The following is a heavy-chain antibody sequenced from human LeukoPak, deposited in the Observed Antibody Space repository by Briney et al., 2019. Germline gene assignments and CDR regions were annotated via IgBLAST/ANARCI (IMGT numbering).Heavy chain of an antibody. CDR2: IYYSGST. CDR3: ARVNDWFDYFDY. Sequence: KPSETLSLTCTVSGGSISSYYWSWIRQPPGKGLEWIGYIYYSGSTNYNPSLKSRVTISVDTSKNQFSLKLSSVTAADTAVYYCARVNDWFDYFDYWGQGTLVIVSS. CDR1: GGSISSYY. V-gene: IGHV4-59*01. D-gene: IGHD3-9*01. J-gene: IGHJ4*02.